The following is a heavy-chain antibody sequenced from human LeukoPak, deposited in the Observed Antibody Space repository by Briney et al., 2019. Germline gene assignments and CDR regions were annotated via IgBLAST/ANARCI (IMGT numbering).Heavy chain of an antibody. Sequence: ASVKVSCKASGGTFSSYAISWVRQAPGQGLEWMGGIIPIFGTANYAQKFQGRVTITADESTSTAYMELSSLRSEDTAVYYCARTRESLYSSSWPDWGQGTLVTVSS. J-gene: IGHJ4*02. V-gene: IGHV1-69*13. CDR2: IIPIFGTA. CDR3: ARTRESLYSSSWPD. D-gene: IGHD6-13*01. CDR1: GGTFSSYA.